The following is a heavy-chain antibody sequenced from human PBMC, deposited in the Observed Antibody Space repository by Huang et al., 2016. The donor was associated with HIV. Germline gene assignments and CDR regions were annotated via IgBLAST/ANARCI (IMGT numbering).Heavy chain of an antibody. CDR2: INAYNGKT. CDR1: GYIFTKYG. D-gene: IGHD1-1*01. J-gene: IGHJ5*01. CDR3: ARDHWYPLQNWFDL. Sequence: QVELVQSGAEVKRPGASVRVSCKAAGYIFTKYGINWVRQAPGQGLEWMGWINAYNGKTDYAEKFQGRVTLTRDTSATTAYMELRDVTSADTAVYYCARDHWYPLQNWFDLWGQGTLVTVSS. V-gene: IGHV1-18*01.